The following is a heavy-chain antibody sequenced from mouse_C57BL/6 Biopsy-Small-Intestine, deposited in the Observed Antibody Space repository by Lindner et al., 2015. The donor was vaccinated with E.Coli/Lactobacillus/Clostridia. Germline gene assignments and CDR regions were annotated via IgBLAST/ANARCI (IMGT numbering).Heavy chain of an antibody. CDR1: GFNIKDDY. V-gene: IGHV14-4*01. D-gene: IGHD2-3*01. J-gene: IGHJ3*01. CDR2: IDPENGDT. CDR3: TTGDGLRGFAY. Sequence: VQLQESGAELVRPGASVKLSCTASGFNIKDDYMHWVKQRPEQGLEWIGWIDPENGDTECASKFQGRATITADTSSNTAYLQLSSLTSEDTAVYYCTTGDGLRGFAYWGQGALVTVSA.